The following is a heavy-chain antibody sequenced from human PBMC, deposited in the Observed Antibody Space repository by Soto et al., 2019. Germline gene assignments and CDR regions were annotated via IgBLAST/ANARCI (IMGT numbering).Heavy chain of an antibody. Sequence: QVQLQQWGAGLLKPSETLSLTCAVYGGSFSGYYWTWIRQPPGTGLEWIGEINHSGSTNYNPSLKSRVTISVDTSKIQFSLKLTSVTAEETAVYYCARDKITGLFDYWGQGTLVTVSS. CDR1: GGSFSGYY. CDR2: INHSGST. V-gene: IGHV4-34*01. J-gene: IGHJ4*02. CDR3: ARDKITGLFDY. D-gene: IGHD2-8*02.